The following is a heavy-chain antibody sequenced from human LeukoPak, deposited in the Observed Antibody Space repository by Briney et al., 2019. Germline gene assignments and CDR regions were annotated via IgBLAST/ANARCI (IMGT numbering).Heavy chain of an antibody. D-gene: IGHD3-22*01. CDR1: GFTFSSYA. CDR2: ISGSGDNT. Sequence: PGGSLRLSCAASGFTFSSYAMNWVRQAPGKGLEWISSISGSGDNTYYADSVKGRFTISRDNSKNKQYLQMNSLRAEDTAVYYCARGSEDYDSSGYYYDLGDYWGQGIQVTVSS. V-gene: IGHV3-23*01. J-gene: IGHJ4*02. CDR3: ARGSEDYDSSGYYYDLGDY.